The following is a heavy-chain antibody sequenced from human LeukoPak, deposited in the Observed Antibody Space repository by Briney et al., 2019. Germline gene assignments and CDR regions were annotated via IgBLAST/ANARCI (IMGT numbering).Heavy chain of an antibody. Sequence: GGSLRLSCAASGFTFIDYDMHWVRQVIGKGLEWVSAIGTRGATHYSGSVRGRFTNSRENAERSLYMQMNSLGAEGTAVYYCARGGIQVSGIDEFDYWGQGTLVTVSS. V-gene: IGHV3-13*01. D-gene: IGHD6-19*01. CDR2: IGTRGAT. J-gene: IGHJ4*02. CDR3: ARGGIQVSGIDEFDY. CDR1: GFTFIDYD.